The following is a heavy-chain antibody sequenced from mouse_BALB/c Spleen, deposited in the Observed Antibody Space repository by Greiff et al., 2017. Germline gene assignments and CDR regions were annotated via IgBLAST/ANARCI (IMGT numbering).Heavy chain of an antibody. CDR1: GYSITSGYS. CDR2: ISYDGSN. Sequence: EVKLVESGPGLVKPSQSLSLTCSVTGYSITSGYSWNWIRQFPGNKLEWMGYISYDGSNNYNPSLKNRISITRDTSKNQFFLKLNSVTTEDTATYYCARGGYGNYVFAYWGQGTLVTVSA. CDR3: ARGGYGNYVFAY. V-gene: IGHV3-6*02. D-gene: IGHD2-1*01. J-gene: IGHJ3*01.